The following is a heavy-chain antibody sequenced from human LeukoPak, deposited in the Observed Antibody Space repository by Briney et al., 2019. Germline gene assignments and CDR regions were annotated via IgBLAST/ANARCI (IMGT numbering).Heavy chain of an antibody. D-gene: IGHD3-22*01. J-gene: IGHJ4*02. V-gene: IGHV1-46*01. CDR3: ARGYYSDSSGYYSRFDY. CDR1: VYTFTRYY. CDR2: INPSGGAT. Sequence: ASVKVSCKASVYTFTRYYMHWVRQAPGQGPEWMGIINPSGGATSYAQKFQGRVTMTRDTSTSTVHMELSSLRSEDTAVYYCARGYYSDSSGYYSRFDYWGQGTLVTVSS.